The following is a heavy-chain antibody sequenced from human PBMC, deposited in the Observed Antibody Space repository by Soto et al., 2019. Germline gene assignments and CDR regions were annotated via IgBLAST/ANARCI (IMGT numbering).Heavy chain of an antibody. Sequence: RRLSCAASGFTFRNNVLSWVRQAPGKGLDWVAVISYDSTNKYYGDSVKGRFTISRDNSKNTLYLQMNSLRAEDRAVYYCAKDHGFDEFQLLYYSYYGLDVWGQGTTVTVSS. D-gene: IGHD2-2*02. CDR2: ISYDSTNK. CDR1: GFTFRNNV. CDR3: AKDHGFDEFQLLYYSYYGLDV. J-gene: IGHJ6*02. V-gene: IGHV3-30*18.